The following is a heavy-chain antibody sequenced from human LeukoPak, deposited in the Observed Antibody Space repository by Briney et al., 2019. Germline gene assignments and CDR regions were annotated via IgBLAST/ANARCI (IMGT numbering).Heavy chain of an antibody. D-gene: IGHD2-21*02. Sequence: SETLSLTCAVSGGSIGSGGYSWSWIRQPPGKGLEWIGNIYHSGSTYYNPSLKSRVTISVDRSKNQFSLKLSSVTAADTAVYYCARVYCGGDCYSRGLYYFDYWGQGTLVTVSS. J-gene: IGHJ4*02. CDR3: ARVYCGGDCYSRGLYYFDY. CDR2: IYHSGST. V-gene: IGHV4-30-2*01. CDR1: GGSIGSGGYS.